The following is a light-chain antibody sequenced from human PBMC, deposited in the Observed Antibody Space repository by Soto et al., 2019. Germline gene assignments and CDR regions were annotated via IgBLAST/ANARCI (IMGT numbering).Light chain of an antibody. Sequence: QSVLTQPPSVSATPGQKVTISCSGSRSNIGNNYVSWYQQLPGTAPKLLIYENNKRPSGIPDRFSGSKSGTSATLAITGLQTGDEADYYCGTWDSSLSAGRVFGTGTKVTVL. CDR1: RSNIGNNY. CDR3: GTWDSSLSAGRV. V-gene: IGLV1-51*02. J-gene: IGLJ1*01. CDR2: ENN.